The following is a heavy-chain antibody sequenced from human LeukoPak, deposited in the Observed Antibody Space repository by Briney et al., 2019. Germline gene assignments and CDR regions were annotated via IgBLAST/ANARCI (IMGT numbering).Heavy chain of an antibody. Sequence: GGSLRLSCADSGFTFSNYWMHWVRQAPGKGLVWVSRINSDGSSTSYAESVKGRFTISRDNATNTLYLQMNSMRGEDTAVYYCARESSVGAHKAFDYWGQGTLVTVSS. CDR3: ARESSVGAHKAFDY. J-gene: IGHJ4*02. V-gene: IGHV3-74*01. D-gene: IGHD1-26*01. CDR2: INSDGSST. CDR1: GFTFSNYW.